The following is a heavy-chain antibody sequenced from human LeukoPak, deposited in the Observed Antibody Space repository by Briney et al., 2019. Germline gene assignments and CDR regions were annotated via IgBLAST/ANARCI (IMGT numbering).Heavy chain of an antibody. CDR1: GFTFSTYG. Sequence: PGGSLRLSCAASGFTFSTYGMHWVRQAPGKGLEWVAFIWYDGSNKYYADSVKGRFTISRDNSKNTLYLQMNSLRAEDTAVYYCARDRAELAPGSPPCFQHWGQGTLVTVSS. V-gene: IGHV3-33*01. D-gene: IGHD6-13*01. CDR3: ARDRAELAPGSPPCFQH. J-gene: IGHJ1*01. CDR2: IWYDGSNK.